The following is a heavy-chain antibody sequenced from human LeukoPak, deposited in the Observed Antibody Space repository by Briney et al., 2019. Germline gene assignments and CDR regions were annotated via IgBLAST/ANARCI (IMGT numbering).Heavy chain of an antibody. J-gene: IGHJ5*02. CDR2: INHSGST. CDR1: GGSFSGYH. CDR3: ARGYSYDNWFDP. Sequence: SETLSLTCAVYGGSFSGYHWSWIRQPPGKGLEWIGEINHSGSTNYNPSLKSRVTMSVDTSKSQFSLKLSSVTAADTAVYYCARGYSYDNWFDPWGQGTLVTVSS. V-gene: IGHV4-34*01. D-gene: IGHD5-18*01.